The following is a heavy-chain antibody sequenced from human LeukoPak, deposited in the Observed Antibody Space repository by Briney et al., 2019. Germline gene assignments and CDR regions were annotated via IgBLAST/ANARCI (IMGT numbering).Heavy chain of an antibody. V-gene: IGHV3-21*03. CDR2: ISSSSSYI. J-gene: IGHJ4*02. Sequence: GGSLRLSCAASGFTFSSYSMNWVRQAPGKGLEWVSSISSSSSYIYYADSVKGRFTISRDDSKSIAYLQMNSLKTEDTAVYYCTRKNEWELQYYFDYWGQGTLVTVSS. CDR1: GFTFSSYS. CDR3: TRKNEWELQYYFDY. D-gene: IGHD1-26*01.